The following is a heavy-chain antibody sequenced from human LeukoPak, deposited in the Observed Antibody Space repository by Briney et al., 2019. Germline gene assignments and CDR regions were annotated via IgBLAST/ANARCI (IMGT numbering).Heavy chain of an antibody. D-gene: IGHD3-16*01. J-gene: IGHJ5*02. CDR1: GFTISDYW. Sequence: GGSLRLSCAASGFTISDYWMTWVRQAPGKGLEWVANIKQDGSEKTYVDSVKGRFTISRDNAKNSIFLQMNSLRVEDMAMYYCVRHGGTDWYDPWGQGTLVSVSS. V-gene: IGHV3-7*01. CDR2: IKQDGSEK. CDR3: VRHGGTDWYDP.